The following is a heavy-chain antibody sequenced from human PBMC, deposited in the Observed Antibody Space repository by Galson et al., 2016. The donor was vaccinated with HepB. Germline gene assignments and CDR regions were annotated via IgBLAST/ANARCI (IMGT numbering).Heavy chain of an antibody. CDR3: ARFTQEWLDRVYYVDY. Sequence: SLRLSCAASGFIFKDYAMHWVRQAPGKGLEWVSSISWNSGSIGYADSVKGRFTISRDRSTNTMYLQMNSLRTDDTAVCYCARFTQEWLDRVYYVDYWGQGTLVTVSS. V-gene: IGHV3-9*01. CDR2: ISWNSGSI. J-gene: IGHJ4*02. CDR1: GFIFKDYA. D-gene: IGHD6-19*01.